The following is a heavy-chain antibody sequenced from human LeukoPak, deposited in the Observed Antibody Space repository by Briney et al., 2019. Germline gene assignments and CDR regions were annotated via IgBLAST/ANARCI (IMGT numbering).Heavy chain of an antibody. Sequence: GGSLRLSCAASGFTFIDYAMTWVRQAPGKGLEWVSTIRYGADSAYYADPVKGRFTISRDNSKNTVYLQMNSLRVDDTAVYYCAKGLTTHDYWGQGTLVTVSS. CDR2: IRYGADSA. D-gene: IGHD4-11*01. CDR3: AKGLTTHDY. V-gene: IGHV3-23*01. CDR1: GFTFIDYA. J-gene: IGHJ4*02.